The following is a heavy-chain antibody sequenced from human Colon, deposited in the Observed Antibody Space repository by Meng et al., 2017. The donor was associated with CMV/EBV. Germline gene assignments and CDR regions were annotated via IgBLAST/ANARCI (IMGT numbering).Heavy chain of an antibody. Sequence: GESLKISCAASGFTLTDAWMHWVRQTPGKGLVWVSRINSDGSSTNYADSVKGRFTISRDNAKNTLYLQMSSLRAEESAVYYCTSGGSNSFDIWGQGTMVTVSS. J-gene: IGHJ3*02. CDR3: TSGGSNSFDI. CDR2: INSDGSST. CDR1: GFTLTDAW. D-gene: IGHD2-15*01. V-gene: IGHV3-74*01.